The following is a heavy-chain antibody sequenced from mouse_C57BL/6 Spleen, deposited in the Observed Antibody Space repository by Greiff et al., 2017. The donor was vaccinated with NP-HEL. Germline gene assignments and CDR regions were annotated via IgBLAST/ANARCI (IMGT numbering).Heavy chain of an antibody. V-gene: IGHV5-17*01. J-gene: IGHJ4*01. CDR1: GFTFSDYG. D-gene: IGHD1-1*01. CDR3: AVYGSSSYYYAMDY. CDR2: ISSGSSTI. Sequence: DVKLVESGGGLVKPGGSLKLSCAASGFTFSDYGMHWVRQAPEKGLEWVAYISSGSSTIYYADTVKGRFTISRDNAKNTLFLQMTSLRSEDTAMYYCAVYGSSSYYYAMDYWGQGTSVTVSS.